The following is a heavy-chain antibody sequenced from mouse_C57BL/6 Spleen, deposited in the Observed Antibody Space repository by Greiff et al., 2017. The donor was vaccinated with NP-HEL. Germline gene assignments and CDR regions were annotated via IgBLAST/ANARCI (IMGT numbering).Heavy chain of an antibody. CDR1: GYTFTSYW. CDR3: ARGTYWYFDV. D-gene: IGHD2-14*01. Sequence: QVQLQQPGAELVRLGSSVKLSCKASGYTFTSYWMDWVKQRPGQGLEWIGNIYPSDSETHYNQKFKDKATLTVDKSSSTAYMQLSSLTSEDSAVYYCARGTYWYFDVWGTGTTVTVSS. V-gene: IGHV1-61*01. J-gene: IGHJ1*03. CDR2: IYPSDSET.